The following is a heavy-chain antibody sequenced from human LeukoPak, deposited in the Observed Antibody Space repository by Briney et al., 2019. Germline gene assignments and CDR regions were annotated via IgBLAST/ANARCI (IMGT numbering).Heavy chain of an antibody. Sequence: PGGSLRLSCAASGFTFSNFGMHWARQAPGKGLEWVTFILYDGNTNYYADSVKGRFTISRDNSRNTLYLQMNSLRAEDTAVYYCAKGRTPYSSTPYFDYWGQGTLVTVSS. J-gene: IGHJ4*02. V-gene: IGHV3-30*02. D-gene: IGHD6-13*01. CDR1: GFTFSNFG. CDR2: ILYDGNTN. CDR3: AKGRTPYSSTPYFDY.